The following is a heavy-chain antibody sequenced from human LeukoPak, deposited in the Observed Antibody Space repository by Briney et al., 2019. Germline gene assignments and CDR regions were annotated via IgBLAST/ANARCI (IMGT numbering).Heavy chain of an antibody. Sequence: ASVKVSCKASGYTFTSYGISWVRQAPGQGLEWMGWMNPNSGNTGYAQKFQGRVTMTRNTSISTAYMELSSLRSEDTVVYYCARGPVIVATSTYYGMDVWGQGTTVTVSS. CDR3: ARGPVIVATSTYYGMDV. V-gene: IGHV1-8*02. J-gene: IGHJ6*02. CDR2: MNPNSGNT. D-gene: IGHD5-12*01. CDR1: GYTFTSYG.